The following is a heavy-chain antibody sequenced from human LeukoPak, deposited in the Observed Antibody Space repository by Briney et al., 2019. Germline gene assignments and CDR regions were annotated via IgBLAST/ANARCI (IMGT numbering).Heavy chain of an antibody. CDR1: GYTFTSYY. CDR2: INPSGGST. Sequence: VASVKVSCKASGYTFTSYYMHWVRQVPGQGLEWMGIINPSGGSTSYAQKFQGRVTMTRNTSTSTVYMELSSLRSEDTAVYYCARESGGVYSSSTLNWFDPWGQGTLITVSS. V-gene: IGHV1-46*01. J-gene: IGHJ5*02. D-gene: IGHD6-6*01. CDR3: ARESGGVYSSSTLNWFDP.